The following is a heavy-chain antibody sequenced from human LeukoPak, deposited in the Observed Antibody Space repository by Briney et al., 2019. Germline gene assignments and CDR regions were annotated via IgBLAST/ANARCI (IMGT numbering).Heavy chain of an antibody. J-gene: IGHJ3*02. Sequence: SETLSLTCAVYGGSFSGYYWSWIRQPPGKGLEWIGEINHSGSTNYNSSLKSRVTISVDTSRTQFSLKLTSVTAADTAMYYCARPASEGSSDPFDIWGRGTMVTVSS. CDR2: INHSGST. CDR1: GGSFSGYY. D-gene: IGHD2-15*01. CDR3: ARPASEGSSDPFDI. V-gene: IGHV4-34*01.